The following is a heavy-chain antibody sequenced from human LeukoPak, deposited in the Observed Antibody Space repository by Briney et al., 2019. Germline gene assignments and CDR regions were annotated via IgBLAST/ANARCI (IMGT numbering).Heavy chain of an antibody. CDR2: ISGSGGST. D-gene: IGHD4-17*01. Sequence: PGRSLRLSCAASGFTFSSYAMSWVRQAPGKGLEWVSAISGSGGSTYYADSVKGRFTISRDNSKNTLYLQMNSLRAEDTAVYYCAKDHYGDYVSYFDYWGQGTLVTVSS. V-gene: IGHV3-23*01. CDR1: GFTFSSYA. J-gene: IGHJ4*02. CDR3: AKDHYGDYVSYFDY.